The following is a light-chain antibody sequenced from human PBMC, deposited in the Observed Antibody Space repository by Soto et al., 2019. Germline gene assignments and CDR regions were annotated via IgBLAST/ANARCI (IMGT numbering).Light chain of an antibody. CDR3: QQYNSYSLT. CDR2: KAS. Sequence: DIHMTQSPSTLSAAVGDIVTITWRASQSISSWLAWYQQKPGKAPKLLIYKASSLESGVSSRFSGSGSGTEFTFTISSLQPDDFATYYCQQYNSYSLTFGGGTKVDI. V-gene: IGKV1-5*03. CDR1: QSISSW. J-gene: IGKJ4*01.